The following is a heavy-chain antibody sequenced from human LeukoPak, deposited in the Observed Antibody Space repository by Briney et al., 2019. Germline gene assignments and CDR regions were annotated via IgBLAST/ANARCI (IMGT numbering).Heavy chain of an antibody. CDR3: ARKPLRYFDWLNDY. Sequence: GGSLRLSCAASGFTFSSYWMSWVRQAPGKGLEWVANIKQDGSEKYYVDSVKGRFTISRDNAKNSLYLQMNSLRAEDTAVYYCARKPLRYFDWLNDYWGQGTLVTVSS. D-gene: IGHD3-9*01. CDR1: GFTFSSYW. CDR2: IKQDGSEK. J-gene: IGHJ4*02. V-gene: IGHV3-7*03.